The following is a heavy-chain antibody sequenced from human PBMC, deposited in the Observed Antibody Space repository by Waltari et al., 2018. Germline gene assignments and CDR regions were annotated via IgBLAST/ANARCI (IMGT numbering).Heavy chain of an antibody. CDR1: GGSISSYY. Sequence: QVQLQESGPGLVKPSETLSLTCTVSGGSISSYYWSWIRQPPGKGLEWIGYIYYSGSTNYNPSLKSRVTISVDTSKNQFSLKLSSVTAADTAVYYCARGRRYCSGGSCSQFDYWGQGTLVTVSS. J-gene: IGHJ4*02. V-gene: IGHV4-59*12. CDR3: ARGRRYCSGGSCSQFDY. D-gene: IGHD2-15*01. CDR2: IYYSGST.